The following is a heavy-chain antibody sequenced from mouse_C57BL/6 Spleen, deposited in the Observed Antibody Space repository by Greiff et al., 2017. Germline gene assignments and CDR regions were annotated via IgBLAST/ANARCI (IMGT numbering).Heavy chain of an antibody. D-gene: IGHD1-1*01. V-gene: IGHV1-54*01. CDR2: INPGSGGT. J-gene: IGHJ1*03. CDR1: GYAFTNYL. Sequence: VQLQQSGAELVRSGTSVKVSCKASGYAFTNYLIEWVKQRPGQGLEWIGVINPGSGGTNYNEKFKGKATLTADKSSSTAYMQLSSLTSEDSAVYFCARADGSSYWYFDVWGTGTTVTVSS. CDR3: ARADGSSYWYFDV.